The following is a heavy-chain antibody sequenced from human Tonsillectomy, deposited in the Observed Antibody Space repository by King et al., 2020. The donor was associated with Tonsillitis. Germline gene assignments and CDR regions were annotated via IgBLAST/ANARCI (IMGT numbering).Heavy chain of an antibody. Sequence: VQLVESGGGLVQPGGSLRLSCAASGFTFSSYAMSWVRQAPGKGLEWVSGISGSGGSTYHADSVKGRFTISRDNSKNTLYLVMNSLGAEDAAIYYCAKDLLLTYDTAGYTDNWGQGTRVTVSS. D-gene: IGHD3-22*01. CDR3: AKDLLLTYDTAGYTDN. CDR1: GFTFSSYA. V-gene: IGHV3-23*04. J-gene: IGHJ4*02. CDR2: ISGSGGST.